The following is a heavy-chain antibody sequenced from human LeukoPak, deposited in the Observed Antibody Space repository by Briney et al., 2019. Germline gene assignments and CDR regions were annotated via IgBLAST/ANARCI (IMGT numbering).Heavy chain of an antibody. D-gene: IGHD2-2*01. CDR1: GYIFTGYY. CDR2: INPNSGGT. J-gene: IGHJ6*02. Sequence: GASVKVSCKVSGYIFTGYYMHWVRQAPGQGLEWMGRINPNSGGTNYAQKFQGRVTMTRDTSISTVYMELSRLRSDDTAVYYCTRDHCTSINCYEYNYYGMDVWGQGTTVTVSS. V-gene: IGHV1-2*06. CDR3: TRDHCTSINCYEYNYYGMDV.